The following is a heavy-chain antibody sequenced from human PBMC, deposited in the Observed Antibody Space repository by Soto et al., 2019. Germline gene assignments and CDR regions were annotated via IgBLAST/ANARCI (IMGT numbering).Heavy chain of an antibody. V-gene: IGHV4-59*01. J-gene: IGHJ4*02. CDR2: IYYSGST. D-gene: IGHD6-13*01. CDR3: ARDGGGSSSWYGSSFDY. Sequence: SETLSLTCTVSGGSISSYYWSWIRQPPGKGLEWIGYIYYSGSTNYNPSLKSRVTISVDTSKNQFSLKLSSVTAADTAVYYCARDGGGSSSWYGSSFDYWGQGTLVTVSS. CDR1: GGSISSYY.